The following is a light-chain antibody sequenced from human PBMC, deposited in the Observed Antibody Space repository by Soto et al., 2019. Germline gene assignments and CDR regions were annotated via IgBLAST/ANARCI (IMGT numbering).Light chain of an antibody. CDR1: QSVSSN. V-gene: IGKV3-15*01. J-gene: IGKJ5*01. Sequence: EIVMTQSPATLSVSPGERATLPCRASQSVSSNLAWYQQKPGQAPRLLTYGASTRATGIPARFSGSGSGTEFTLTISSLQSEDFAVYYCQQYNNWPITFGQGTRLEIK. CDR2: GAS. CDR3: QQYNNWPIT.